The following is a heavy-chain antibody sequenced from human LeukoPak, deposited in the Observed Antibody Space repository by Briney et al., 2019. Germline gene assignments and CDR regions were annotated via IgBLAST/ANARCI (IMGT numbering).Heavy chain of an antibody. CDR2: IKSKTDGGTT. CDR3: TTDRLLWFGEFNDAFDI. J-gene: IGHJ3*02. Sequence: GGSLRLSCAASGFTFSSYWMHWVRQAPGKGLEWVGRIKSKTDGGTTDYAAPAKGRFTISRDDSKNTLYLQMNSLKTEDTAVYYCTTDRLLWFGEFNDAFDIWGQGTMVTVSS. CDR1: GFTFSSYW. D-gene: IGHD3-10*01. V-gene: IGHV3-15*07.